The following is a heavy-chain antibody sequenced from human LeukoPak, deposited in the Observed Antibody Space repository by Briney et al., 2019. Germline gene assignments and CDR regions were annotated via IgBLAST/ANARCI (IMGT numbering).Heavy chain of an antibody. J-gene: IGHJ4*02. CDR1: GGSLSSYY. Sequence: PSETLSLTCSVSGGSLSSYYWSWIRQPPGKGLEWIGYIYYTGTTNYNTSLKSRVTISVETPKEQFSLKLSSVTAADAAVYYCARLGVYGDYDLGYWGQGTLVTVSS. CDR3: ARLGVYGDYDLGY. V-gene: IGHV4-59*08. D-gene: IGHD4-17*01. CDR2: IYYTGTT.